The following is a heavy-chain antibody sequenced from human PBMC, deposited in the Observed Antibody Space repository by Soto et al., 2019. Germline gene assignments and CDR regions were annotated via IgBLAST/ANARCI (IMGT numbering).Heavy chain of an antibody. V-gene: IGHV1-18*01. D-gene: IGHD3-22*01. CDR3: ALDDSSGYFVAY. J-gene: IGHJ4*02. CDR2: ISAYNGNT. CDR1: GYTFTSYG. Sequence: ASVKVSCKASGYTFTSYGISWVRQAPGQGLEWMGWISAYNGNTNYAQKLQGRVTITADESTSTAYMELSSLRSEDTAVYYCALDDSSGYFVAYWGQGTLVTVSS.